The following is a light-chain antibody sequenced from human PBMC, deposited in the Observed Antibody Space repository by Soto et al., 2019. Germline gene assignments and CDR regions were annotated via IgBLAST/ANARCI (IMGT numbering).Light chain of an antibody. J-gene: IGLJ2*01. CDR3: AAWDDSLNGPV. CDR1: SSNIGSNT. Sequence: QSVLTQPPSASGTPGQKVTISCSRSSSNIGSNTVNWYQQLPGTAPKVLIYSNNQRPSGVPDRFSGSKSGTSASLAISGLQSEDEADFYCAAWDDSLNGPVFGGGTKLTVL. V-gene: IGLV1-44*01. CDR2: SNN.